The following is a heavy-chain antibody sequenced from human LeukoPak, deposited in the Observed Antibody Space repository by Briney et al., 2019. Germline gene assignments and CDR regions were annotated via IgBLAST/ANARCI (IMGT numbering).Heavy chain of an antibody. V-gene: IGHV3-66*01. Sequence: PGGSLRLSCAASGFTVSSNYMSWVRQAPGKGLEWVSLTYSGGSTYYADSVKGRFTISRDNSKNTLYLQMNNLRAEDTAVYYCATPLYYYDSRGVWGQGTTVTVSS. CDR2: TYSGGST. CDR1: GFTVSSNY. CDR3: ATPLYYYDSRGV. D-gene: IGHD3-22*01. J-gene: IGHJ6*02.